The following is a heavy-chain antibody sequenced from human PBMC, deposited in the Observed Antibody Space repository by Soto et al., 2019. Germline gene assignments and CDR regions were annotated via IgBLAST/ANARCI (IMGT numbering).Heavy chain of an antibody. J-gene: IGHJ6*02. V-gene: IGHV3-30*18. D-gene: IGHD3-22*01. Sequence: AGGSLRLSCAASGFTFSSYGMHWVRQAPGKGLEWVAVISYDGSNKYYADSVKGRFTISRDNSKNTLYLQMNSLRAEDTAVYYCAKDIGGTYYYDSSGYWHPPYGMDVWGQGTTVTVSS. CDR1: GFTFSSYG. CDR2: ISYDGSNK. CDR3: AKDIGGTYYYDSSGYWHPPYGMDV.